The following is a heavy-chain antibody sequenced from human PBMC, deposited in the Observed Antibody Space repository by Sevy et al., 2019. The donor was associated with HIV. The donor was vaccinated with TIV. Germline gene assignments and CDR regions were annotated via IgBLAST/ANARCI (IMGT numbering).Heavy chain of an antibody. J-gene: IGHJ6*02. CDR3: SRGMKPDYYYGMAV. D-gene: IGHD2-2*01. CDR2: LSYDGSNK. Sequence: GGSLRLSCAASGFTFSSYTIHWVRQPPGKGLEWVEVLSYDGSNKYYADPVKGRFTVSRDNTKNTVVLQMNSLRPEDTTVYFCSRGMKPDYYYGMAVWGQGTTVTVSS. CDR1: GFTFSSYT. V-gene: IGHV3-30-3*01.